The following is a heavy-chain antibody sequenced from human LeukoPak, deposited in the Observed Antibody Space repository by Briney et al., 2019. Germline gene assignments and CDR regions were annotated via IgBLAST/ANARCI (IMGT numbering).Heavy chain of an antibody. Sequence: GGSLRLSCAASGFTFSDYWMSWVRQAPGKGLEWVANIKEDGSEKYYVDSVKGRFTISRDNAKNSLYLQMNSLRAEDTAVYYCASPYSGYVGEKYNWFDPWGQGTLVTVSS. CDR1: GFTFSDYW. V-gene: IGHV3-7*03. CDR2: IKEDGSEK. D-gene: IGHD5-12*01. J-gene: IGHJ5*02. CDR3: ASPYSGYVGEKYNWFDP.